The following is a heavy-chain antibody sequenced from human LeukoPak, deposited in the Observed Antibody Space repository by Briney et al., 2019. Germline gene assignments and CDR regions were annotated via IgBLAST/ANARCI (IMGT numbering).Heavy chain of an antibody. CDR1: GGSISSSSYY. CDR3: ARRGVCRSSTSCYPFDY. Sequence: SETLSLTCTVSGGSISSSSYYWGWIRQPPGQGLEWIGSIYYSGSTYYNPSLKSRVTISVDTSKNQFSPKLSSVTAADTAVYYCARRGVCRSSTSCYPFDYWGQGTLVTVSS. CDR2: IYYSGST. D-gene: IGHD2-2*01. J-gene: IGHJ4*02. V-gene: IGHV4-39*01.